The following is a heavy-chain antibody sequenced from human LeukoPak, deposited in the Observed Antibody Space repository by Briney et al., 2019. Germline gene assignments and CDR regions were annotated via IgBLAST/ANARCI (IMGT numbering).Heavy chain of an antibody. CDR3: ARLHSSSFLDV. J-gene: IGHJ6*02. D-gene: IGHD6-19*01. Sequence: SETLSLTCTVSGASISSYYWSWMRQPPGKGLEWIGYIYYSGGANYHPSLKSRVTISIDTSKNQFSLRLSSVTAADTAVYYCARLHSSSFLDVWGQGTTVTVSS. CDR2: IYYSGGA. CDR1: GASISSYY. V-gene: IGHV4-59*08.